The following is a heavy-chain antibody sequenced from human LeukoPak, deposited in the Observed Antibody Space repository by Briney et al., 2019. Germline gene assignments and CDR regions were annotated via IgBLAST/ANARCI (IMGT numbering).Heavy chain of an antibody. J-gene: IGHJ6*02. V-gene: IGHV3-23*01. CDR1: GFMFSDYA. CDR3: AKDSTVMGLGTSYYYFYGMDV. D-gene: IGHD4-17*01. Sequence: PGGSLRLSCAASGFMFSDYAVSWVRQAPGKGLEWVSAISSSGGVTYYADSVKGRFTISRDNSKSTLSLQMNILRAEDTAVYYCAKDSTVMGLGTSYYYFYGMDVWGQGTTVTVSS. CDR2: ISSSGGVT.